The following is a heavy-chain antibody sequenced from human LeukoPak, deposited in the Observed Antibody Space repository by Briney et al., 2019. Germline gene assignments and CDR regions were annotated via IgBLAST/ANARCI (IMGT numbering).Heavy chain of an antibody. CDR3: ARLRGCYDYVWGSYRAYYFDY. J-gene: IGHJ4*02. D-gene: IGHD3-16*02. V-gene: IGHV4-39*01. Sequence: PSETLSLTCTVSGGSISSSSYYWGWIRQPPGKGLEWIGSIYYSGSTYYNPSLKSRVTISVDTSKNQFSLKLSSVTAADTAVYYCARLRGCYDYVWGSYRAYYFDYWGQGTLVTVSS. CDR2: IYYSGST. CDR1: GGSISSSSYY.